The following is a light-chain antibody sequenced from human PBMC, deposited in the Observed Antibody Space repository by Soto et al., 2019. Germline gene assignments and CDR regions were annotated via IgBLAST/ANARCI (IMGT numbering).Light chain of an antibody. CDR3: QQYNNWPVT. J-gene: IGKJ4*01. Sequence: VLTQSPGTLSLSPGERPTLSCKASQTVRNNYLAWYQQKPGQAPRLLIYGASSRATGIPDRFSGGGSGTDFTLTISSLQSEDFAVYYCQQYNNWPVTFGGGTKVDIK. V-gene: IGKV3-20*01. CDR2: GAS. CDR1: QTVRNNY.